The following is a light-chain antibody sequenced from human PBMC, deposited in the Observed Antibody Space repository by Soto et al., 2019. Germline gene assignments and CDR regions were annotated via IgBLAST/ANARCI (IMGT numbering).Light chain of an antibody. V-gene: IGLV2-14*01. CDR2: DVS. CDR1: SSDVGGYNY. CDR3: SSYTNTNPQYV. J-gene: IGLJ1*01. Sequence: QSALTQPASVSGSPGQSIAISCTGTSSDVGGYNYVSWYQQHPGKAPKLLIYDVSNRPSGVSNRFSGSKSGNTASLTISGLQIEDEADYYCSSYTNTNPQYVFGTGTKLTVL.